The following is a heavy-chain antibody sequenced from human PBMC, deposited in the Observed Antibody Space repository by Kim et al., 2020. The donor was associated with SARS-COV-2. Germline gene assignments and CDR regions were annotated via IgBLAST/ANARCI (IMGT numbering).Heavy chain of an antibody. V-gene: IGHV4-31*03. D-gene: IGHD3-9*01. Sequence: SETLSLTCTVSGVSISSGGYYWSWIRQHPGKGLEWIVYIYYTGSTYYYPSLKSRVTISVDTSKNQFSLKLSSVTAADTAVYYCARGESYYDILTGYYWGGAFDNWGQGTMVTVSS. J-gene: IGHJ3*02. CDR3: ARGESYYDILTGYYWGGAFDN. CDR2: IYYTGST. CDR1: GVSISSGGYY.